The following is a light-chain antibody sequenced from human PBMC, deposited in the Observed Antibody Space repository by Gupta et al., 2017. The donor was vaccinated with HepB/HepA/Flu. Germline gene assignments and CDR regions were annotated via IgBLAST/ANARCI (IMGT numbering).Light chain of an antibody. V-gene: IGLV2-14*03. CDR1: SSDVGRYNY. CDR3: SSYTRSSTGV. J-gene: IGLJ2*01. CDR2: DVS. Sequence: QSALTQPASVSGSPGQSITISCTGTSSDVGRYNYVSWYQQHPGKAPKLMMYDVSNRPSGVSNRVSGSKSGNTASLTXSXLQAEDXADDYCSSYTRSSTGVFGGGTKLTVL.